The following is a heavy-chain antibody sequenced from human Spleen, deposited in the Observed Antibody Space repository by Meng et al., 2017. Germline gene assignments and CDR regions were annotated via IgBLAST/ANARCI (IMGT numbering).Heavy chain of an antibody. CDR1: GFSLSTSGVS. CDR3: AHNDSVNFFAY. D-gene: IGHD3-3*01. CDR2: IYWDDDK. J-gene: IGHJ4*02. V-gene: IGHV2-5*02. Sequence: QITLRESGPTLVKPTQTLTLTCTFSGFSLSTSGVSVGWIRQPPGKALEWLALIYWDDDKRYSPSLKSRLSIIKDTSKNQVVLIMTNVDPVDTATYYCAHNDSVNFFAYWGPGTLVTVSS.